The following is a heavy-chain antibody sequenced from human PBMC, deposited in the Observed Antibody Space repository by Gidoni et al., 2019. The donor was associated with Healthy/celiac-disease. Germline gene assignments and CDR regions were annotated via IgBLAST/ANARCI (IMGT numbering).Heavy chain of an antibody. CDR3: ARDPNYYDSSGYQPFDY. V-gene: IGHV1-69*01. CDR2: IIPIFGTA. Sequence: QVQLVQSGAEVKKPGSSVKLYCMASGRTFSGSAISWVRQAPGQWLEWMGGIIPIFGTANYAQKFQGRVTITADESTSTAYMELSSLSSEDTAVYYCARDPNYYDSSGYQPFDYWGQGTMVTVSS. D-gene: IGHD3-22*01. CDR1: GRTFSGSA. J-gene: IGHJ4*02.